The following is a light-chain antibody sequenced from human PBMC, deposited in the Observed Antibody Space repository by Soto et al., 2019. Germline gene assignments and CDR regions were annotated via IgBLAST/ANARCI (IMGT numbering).Light chain of an antibody. CDR1: QSVGSK. CDR2: DAS. V-gene: IGKV3-15*01. J-gene: IGKJ3*01. CDR3: QQYNNWPPFN. Sequence: EIVMTQSPATLSVSPGERASLSCRASQSVGSKLAWYQHKPGQAPRLLIYDASTRASGFPARFSGSGSGTEFTLTISSLQPGDFAVYYCQQYNNWPPFNFGPGTKVDIK.